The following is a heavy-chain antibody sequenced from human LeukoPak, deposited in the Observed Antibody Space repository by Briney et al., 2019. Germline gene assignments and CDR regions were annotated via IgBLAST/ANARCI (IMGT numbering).Heavy chain of an antibody. D-gene: IGHD2-8*01. Sequence: PGGSLRLSCAAPGFTFSSYAMSWVRQAPGKGLEWVSAISGSGGYTYHADSVKGRFTISRDNSKNTLYLQMNSLRAEDTAIYYCAKGRQTNSPYDYWGQGTLVTVSS. CDR3: AKGRQTNSPYDY. CDR1: GFTFSSYA. CDR2: ISGSGGYT. V-gene: IGHV3-23*01. J-gene: IGHJ4*02.